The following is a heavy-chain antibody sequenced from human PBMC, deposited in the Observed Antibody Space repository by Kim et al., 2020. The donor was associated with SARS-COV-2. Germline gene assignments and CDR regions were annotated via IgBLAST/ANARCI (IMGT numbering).Heavy chain of an antibody. V-gene: IGHV3-11*03. CDR2: ISSSSSYT. CDR1: GFTFSDYY. Sequence: GGSLRLSCAASGFTFSDYYMSWIRQAPGKGLEWVSYISSSSSYTNYADPVKGRFTISRDNAKNSLYLQMNSLRAEDTAVYYCAAYCSGGSCYSFSYYYGMDVWGQGTTVTVSS. CDR3: AAYCSGGSCYSFSYYYGMDV. J-gene: IGHJ6*02. D-gene: IGHD2-15*01.